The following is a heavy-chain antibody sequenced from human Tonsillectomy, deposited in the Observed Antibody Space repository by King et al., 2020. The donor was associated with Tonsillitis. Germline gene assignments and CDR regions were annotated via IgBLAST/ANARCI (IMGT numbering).Heavy chain of an antibody. Sequence: VTLKESGPALVKPSQTLTLTCTFSGFSLSTRGMCVSWIRQPPGKALEWLARIDWDDDKYFSTSLKTRLTISKDTSKKQVVLTMTNMDPVDTAMYYFVRTVGYHGSGILSDYWGHGTLVTVSS. CDR2: IDWDDDK. CDR3: VRTVGYHGSGILSDY. CDR1: GFSLSTRGMC. D-gene: IGHD3-10*01. J-gene: IGHJ4*01. V-gene: IGHV2-70*11.